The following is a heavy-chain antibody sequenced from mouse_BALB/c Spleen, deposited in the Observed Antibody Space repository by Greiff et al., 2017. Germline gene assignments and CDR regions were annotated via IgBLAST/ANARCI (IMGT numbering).Heavy chain of an antibody. D-gene: IGHD2-14*01. CDR1: GFNIKDYY. CDR3: ARKDYRYGFAY. CDR2: IDPENGNT. J-gene: IGHJ3*01. Sequence: EVKLVESGAELVRPGALVKLSCKASGFNIKDYYMHWVKQRPEQGLEWIGWIDPENGNTIYDPKFQGKASITADTSSNTAYLQLSSLTSEDTAVYYCARKDYRYGFAYWGQGTLVTVSA. V-gene: IGHV14-1*02.